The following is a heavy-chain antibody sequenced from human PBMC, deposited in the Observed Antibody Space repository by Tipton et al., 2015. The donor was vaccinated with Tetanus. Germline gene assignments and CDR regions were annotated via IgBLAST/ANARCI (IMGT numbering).Heavy chain of an antibody. CDR1: GDSVSGYY. CDR2: VYYTGST. CDR3: ARDQGGGRVARLNWFGP. Sequence: TLSLTCTVSGDSVSGYYWSWIRQPPGKGLEWIGYVYYTGSTNHNPSLKSRVTISMDRSKNQISLRLTSVTAADTAVYYCARDQGGGRVARLNWFGPWGQGTLVTVSS. D-gene: IGHD3-16*01. V-gene: IGHV4-59*02. J-gene: IGHJ5*02.